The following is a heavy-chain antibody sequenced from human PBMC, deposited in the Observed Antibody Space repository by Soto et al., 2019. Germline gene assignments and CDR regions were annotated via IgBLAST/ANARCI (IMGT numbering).Heavy chain of an antibody. V-gene: IGHV3-9*01. CDR1: GFTFDDYA. CDR2: ISWNSGSI. D-gene: IGHD3-22*01. CDR3: ARDYGYDSSGYLFEY. J-gene: IGHJ4*02. Sequence: SLRLSCAASGFTFDDYAMHWVRQTPGKGLEWVSGISWNSGSIGYADSVKGRFTISRDNAKNSLYLQINSLRAEDTALYYCARDYGYDSSGYLFEYWGQGTLVTVSS.